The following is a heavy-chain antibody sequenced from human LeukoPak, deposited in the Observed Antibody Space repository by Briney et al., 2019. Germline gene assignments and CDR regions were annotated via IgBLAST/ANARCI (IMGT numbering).Heavy chain of an antibody. V-gene: IGHV1-2*02. CDR3: ASSSAGSYYYYYMDV. D-gene: IGHD3-10*01. CDR2: INPNSGGT. J-gene: IGHJ6*03. Sequence: ASVKVSCKASGYTFTGYYMHWVRQAPGQGLEWTGWINPNSGGTNYAQKFQGRVTMTRDTSISTAYMELSRLRSDDTAVYYCASSSAGSYYYYYMDVWGKGTTVTVSS. CDR1: GYTFTGYY.